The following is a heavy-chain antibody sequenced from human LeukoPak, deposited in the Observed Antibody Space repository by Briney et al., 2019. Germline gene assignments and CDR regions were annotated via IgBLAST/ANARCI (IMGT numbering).Heavy chain of an antibody. Sequence: GESLKISCKGSGYSFTTYWIAWVRQMPGKSLEWMGMINPGDSDTRYSPSFQGQVTISVDKSVSTAYLQWSSLKASDTAMYYCARLLEGVAGTWGYWGQGTLVTVS. D-gene: IGHD6-19*01. CDR3: ARLLEGVAGTWGY. CDR2: INPGDSDT. V-gene: IGHV5-51*01. J-gene: IGHJ4*02. CDR1: GYSFTTYW.